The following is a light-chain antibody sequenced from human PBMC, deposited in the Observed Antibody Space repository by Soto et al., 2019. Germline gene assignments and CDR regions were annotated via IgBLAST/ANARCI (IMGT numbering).Light chain of an antibody. V-gene: IGKV3-11*01. CDR2: DTS. CDR3: QQLTDWPPQWT. CDR1: QSVSIH. J-gene: IGKJ1*01. Sequence: EIVLTQSPGTLSLSPGERATLSCRASQSVSIHLAWYQQKPGQAPRLLIYDTSTRATGIPARFSGSGSGTDFTLTISSLEPEDFAVYYCQQLTDWPPQWTFGQGTKVDI.